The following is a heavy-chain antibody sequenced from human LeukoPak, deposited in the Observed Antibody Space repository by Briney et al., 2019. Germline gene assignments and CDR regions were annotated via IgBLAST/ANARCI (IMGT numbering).Heavy chain of an antibody. D-gene: IGHD4-17*01. CDR2: IYFSGST. CDR1: GGSISSGGYY. CDR3: ARIYGYGFNDY. J-gene: IGHJ4*02. Sequence: PSQTLSLTCTVSGGSISSGGYYWSWILQHPGQGLEWIGYIYFSGSTYYNPSLKSRVTISIDTSKNQFSLRLTSVTAADTAMYHCARIYGYGFNDYWGQGTLVTVSS. V-gene: IGHV4-31*03.